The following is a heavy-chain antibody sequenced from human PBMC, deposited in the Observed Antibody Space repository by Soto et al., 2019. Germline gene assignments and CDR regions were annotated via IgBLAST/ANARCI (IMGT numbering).Heavy chain of an antibody. J-gene: IGHJ6*02. V-gene: IGHV3-23*01. Sequence: VHLLESGGHWVQPGGSLRLSCSASGFTLSSYAMSWVRQAPGKGLEWVSSISAGGDMTYNSDSVRGRFPISRDNPTTALSLQMHNLRIEHTALYYCARGDRGGSGSPASYYYSGWDVWGQGATVIVS. D-gene: IGHD3-10*01. CDR2: ISAGGDMT. CDR3: ARGDRGGSGSPASYYYSGWDV. CDR1: GFTLSSYA.